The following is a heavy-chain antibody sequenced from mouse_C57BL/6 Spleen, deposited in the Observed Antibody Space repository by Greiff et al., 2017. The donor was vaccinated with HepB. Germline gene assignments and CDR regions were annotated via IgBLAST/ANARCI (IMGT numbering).Heavy chain of an antibody. Sequence: EVQLVESGGGLVKPGGSLKLSCAASGFTFSDYGMHWVRQAPEKGLEWVAYISSGSSTIYYADTVKGRFTISRDNAKNTLFLQRTSLRSEDTAMYYCARRLPLYAMDYWGQGTSVTVSS. CDR3: ARRLPLYAMDY. D-gene: IGHD2-2*01. J-gene: IGHJ4*01. V-gene: IGHV5-17*01. CDR2: ISSGSSTI. CDR1: GFTFSDYG.